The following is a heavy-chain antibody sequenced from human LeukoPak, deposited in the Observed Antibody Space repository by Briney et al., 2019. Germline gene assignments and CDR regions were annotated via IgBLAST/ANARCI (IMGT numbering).Heavy chain of an antibody. CDR2: IYPGDSDT. J-gene: IGHJ4*01. CDR1: GYTFANYW. V-gene: IGHV5-51*01. CDR3: ARQAGGLDYDNSGYFYPFDY. D-gene: IGHD3-22*01. Sequence: GESLKISCKGSGYTFANYWIAWVRQMPGKGLEYMGIIYPGDSDTRYSPSFRGQVTISADKSVNSAYLQWSSLKASDSAMFYCARQAGGLDYDNSGYFYPFDYWGHGTLVTVSS.